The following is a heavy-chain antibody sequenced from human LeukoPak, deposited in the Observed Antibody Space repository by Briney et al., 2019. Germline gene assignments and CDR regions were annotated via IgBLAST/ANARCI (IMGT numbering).Heavy chain of an antibody. CDR1: GYTFTSYD. V-gene: IGHV1-8*01. D-gene: IGHD3-10*01. J-gene: IGHJ6*03. CDR2: MNPNSGNT. Sequence: ASVKVSCKASGYTFTSYDINWVRQATGQGLEWMGWMNPNSGNTGYAQKFQGRVTMTRNTSISAAYMELSSLRSEDTAVHYCARVGSGRYYYYYYMDVWGKGTTVTVSS. CDR3: ARVGSGRYYYYYYMDV.